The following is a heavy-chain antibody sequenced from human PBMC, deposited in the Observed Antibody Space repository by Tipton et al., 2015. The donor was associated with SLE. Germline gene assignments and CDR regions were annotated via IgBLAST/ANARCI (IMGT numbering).Heavy chain of an antibody. CDR3: ARGVSGYFHYCYMDV. D-gene: IGHD3-16*01. V-gene: IGHV4-34*01. Sequence: WSWIRQPPGKGLEWIGEISHSRSTNYNPSLKSRGTISLDTSNNQFSLRLRSVTAPDTAVYYCARGVSGYFHYCYMDVWGKGTTVTISS. CDR2: ISHSRST. J-gene: IGHJ6*03.